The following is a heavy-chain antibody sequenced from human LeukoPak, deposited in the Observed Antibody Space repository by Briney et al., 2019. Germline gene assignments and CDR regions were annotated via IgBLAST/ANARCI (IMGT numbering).Heavy chain of an antibody. V-gene: IGHV4-59*08. CDR2: IYYSGST. CDR3: AGGRDGDYYYYYYGMDV. J-gene: IGHJ6*02. CDR1: GGSISSYY. D-gene: IGHD3-16*01. Sequence: SETLSLTCTVSGGSISSYYWSWIRQPPGKGLEWIGYIYYSGSTNYNPSLKSRVTISVDTSKNQFSLKLSSVTAADTAVYYCAGGRDGDYYYYYYGMDVWGQGTTVTVSS.